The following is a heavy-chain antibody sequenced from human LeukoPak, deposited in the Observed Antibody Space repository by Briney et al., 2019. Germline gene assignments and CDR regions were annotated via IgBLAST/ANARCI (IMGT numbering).Heavy chain of an antibody. J-gene: IGHJ4*02. CDR1: GFTFSTYD. CDR3: ARGNILTGYDY. D-gene: IGHD3-9*01. V-gene: IGHV3-13*04. Sequence: GGSLRLSCAASGFTFSTYDMHWVRQATGKGLEWVSAIGFAGDTYYSGSVKGRFTISRENAENFLYLQMNSLRAGDTAVYYCARGNILTGYDYWGQGTLVTVSS. CDR2: IGFAGDT.